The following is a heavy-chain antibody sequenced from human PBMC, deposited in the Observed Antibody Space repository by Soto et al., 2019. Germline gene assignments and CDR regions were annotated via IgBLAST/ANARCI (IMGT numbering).Heavy chain of an antibody. Sequence: EVQLVESGGVLVQPGGSLRVSCAASGFTFSTFWMNWVRQAPGKGLEWVANINGDGSEENYVDSLRGRFTTSRDNVKNSLFLQINSLRAEDMAVYYCAAGSPPDDWRQGTLVTVSS. CDR3: AAGSPPDD. CDR2: INGDGSEE. J-gene: IGHJ4*02. CDR1: GFTFSTFW. V-gene: IGHV3-7*01.